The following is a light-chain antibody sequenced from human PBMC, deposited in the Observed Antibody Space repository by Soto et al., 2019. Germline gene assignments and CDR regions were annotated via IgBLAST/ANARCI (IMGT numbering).Light chain of an antibody. CDR1: QDIRNY. J-gene: IGKJ4*01. V-gene: IGKV1-33*01. Sequence: DIQMTQSPSSLSASVGDRVTITCQASQDIRNYLNWYQQKPGKAAKLLIYDASNLETGVPSRFSGRGSGTDFTFTISSLQADDIATYYCQQYDKLPALTFGGGTKVEIK. CDR2: DAS. CDR3: QQYDKLPALT.